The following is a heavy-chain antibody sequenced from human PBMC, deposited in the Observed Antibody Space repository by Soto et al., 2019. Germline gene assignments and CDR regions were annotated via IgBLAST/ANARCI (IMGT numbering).Heavy chain of an antibody. CDR2: ISSNGGST. Sequence: PGGSLRLSCSASGFTFSSYAMHWVRQAPGKGLEYVSAISSNGGSTYYADSVKGRFTISRDNSKNTLYLQMSSLRAEDTAVYHCVTSDCTNGVCYTGDYWGQGTLVTVSS. D-gene: IGHD2-8*01. J-gene: IGHJ4*02. V-gene: IGHV3-64D*06. CDR1: GFTFSSYA. CDR3: VTSDCTNGVCYTGDY.